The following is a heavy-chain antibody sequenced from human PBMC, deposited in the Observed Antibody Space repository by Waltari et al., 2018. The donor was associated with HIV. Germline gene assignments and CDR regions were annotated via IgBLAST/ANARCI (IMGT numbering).Heavy chain of an antibody. CDR1: GDTLSNYA. D-gene: IGHD3-3*01. Sequence: VQLVQSGAEVKKPGSSVRVSCKASGDTLSNYAVSWVRQAPGQGLEWMGRIIPVMGIAMHTGNFQVRVTINADKSTNSAYMELGGLRSEDTALYFCTLGRIDDIRSGRENLGGFDPWGPGTLVTVSS. J-gene: IGHJ5*02. CDR3: TLGRIDDIRSGRENLGGFDP. CDR2: IIPVMGIA. V-gene: IGHV1-69*04.